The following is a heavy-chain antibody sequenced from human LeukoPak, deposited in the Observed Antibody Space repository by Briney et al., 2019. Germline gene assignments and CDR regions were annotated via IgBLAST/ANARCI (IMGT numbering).Heavy chain of an antibody. Sequence: GGSLRLSCAASGFTFSSYAMHWVRQAPGKGLEWVAVIWYDGSNKYYADSVKGRFTISRDNSKNTLYLQMNSLRAEDTAVYYCARVGPAGHDAFDIWGQGTMVTASS. D-gene: IGHD3/OR15-3a*01. J-gene: IGHJ3*02. V-gene: IGHV3-33*08. CDR2: IWYDGSNK. CDR3: ARVGPAGHDAFDI. CDR1: GFTFSSYA.